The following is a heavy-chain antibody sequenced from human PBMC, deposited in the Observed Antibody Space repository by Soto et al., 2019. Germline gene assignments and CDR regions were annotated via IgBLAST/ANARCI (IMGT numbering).Heavy chain of an antibody. CDR2: INHSGST. J-gene: IGHJ6*02. CDR1: GGSFSGYY. Sequence: PSETLSLTCAVYGGSFSGYYWSWIRQPPGKGLEWIGEINHSGSTNYNPSLKSRVTISVDTSKNQFSLKLSSVTAADTAVYYCARASGIAAARPYYYYYGMDVWGQGTTVTVSS. V-gene: IGHV4-34*01. CDR3: ARASGIAAARPYYYYYGMDV. D-gene: IGHD6-13*01.